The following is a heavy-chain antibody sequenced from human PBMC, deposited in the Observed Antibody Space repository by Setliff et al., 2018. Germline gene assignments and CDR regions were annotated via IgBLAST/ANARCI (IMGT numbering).Heavy chain of an antibody. Sequence: ASVKVSCKASGYTFTNYDINWVRQATGQGLEWMGWINPNSGNTGYAQNFQGRVTMTRNTSISTAYMELSSLRFEDTAVYYCARNGRYYGSGRKWFDPWGQGTLVTVSS. J-gene: IGHJ5*02. CDR2: INPNSGNT. CDR1: GYTFTNYD. D-gene: IGHD3-10*01. CDR3: ARNGRYYGSGRKWFDP. V-gene: IGHV1-8*02.